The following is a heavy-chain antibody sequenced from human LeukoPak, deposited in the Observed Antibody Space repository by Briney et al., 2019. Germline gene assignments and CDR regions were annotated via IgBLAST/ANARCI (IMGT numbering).Heavy chain of an antibody. V-gene: IGHV1-69*13. D-gene: IGHD5-18*01. CDR1: GYTFTSYG. Sequence: ASVKVSCKASGYTFTSYGISWVRQAPGQGLEWMGGIIPIFGTANYAQKFQGRVTITADESTSTAYMELSSLRSEDTAVYYCARSTTAMDLYYYMDVWGKGTTVTISS. CDR2: IIPIFGTA. J-gene: IGHJ6*03. CDR3: ARSTTAMDLYYYMDV.